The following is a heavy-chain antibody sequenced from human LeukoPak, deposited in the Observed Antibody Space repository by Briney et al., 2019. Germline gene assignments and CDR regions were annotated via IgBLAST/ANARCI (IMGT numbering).Heavy chain of an antibody. V-gene: IGHV3-21*01. J-gene: IGHJ4*02. CDR3: AREGGYGGNSGPLDY. Sequence: GGSLRLSCAASGFTFNSYSMNWVRQAPGKGLEWVSSIESSSTYIYYADSVKGRFTISRDNSKNTLYLQMNSLRAEDTAVYYCAREGGYGGNSGPLDYWGQGTLVTVSS. CDR1: GFTFNSYS. D-gene: IGHD4-23*01. CDR2: IESSSTYI.